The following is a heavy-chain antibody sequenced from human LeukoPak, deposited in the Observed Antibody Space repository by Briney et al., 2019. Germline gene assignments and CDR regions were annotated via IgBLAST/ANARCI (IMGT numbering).Heavy chain of an antibody. J-gene: IGHJ4*02. CDR2: ISYDGSNK. Sequence: GRSLRLSCAASGFTFSSYGMLWVRQAPGKGLEWVAVISYDGSNKYYTDSVKGRFTISRDNSKNTLYLQMNSLRAEDTAVYYCAKDVASRGPYDSSGYYYSYFDYWGQGTLVTVSS. V-gene: IGHV3-30*18. CDR3: AKDVASRGPYDSSGYYYSYFDY. CDR1: GFTFSSYG. D-gene: IGHD3-22*01.